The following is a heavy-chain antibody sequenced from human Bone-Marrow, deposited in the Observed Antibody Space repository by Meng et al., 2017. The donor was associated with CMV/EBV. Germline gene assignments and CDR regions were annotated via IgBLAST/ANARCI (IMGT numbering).Heavy chain of an antibody. CDR3: AKDLYGAHVPDYYGMDV. CDR1: GFTFSSYG. D-gene: IGHD4-17*01. Sequence: GESLKISCAASGFTFSSYGMHWVRQAPGKGLEWVAVIWYDGSNKYYADSVKGRFTISRDNSKNTLYLQMNSLRAEDTAVYYCAKDLYGAHVPDYYGMDVWGQGTTVTVYS. CDR2: IWYDGSNK. J-gene: IGHJ6*02. V-gene: IGHV3-33*06.